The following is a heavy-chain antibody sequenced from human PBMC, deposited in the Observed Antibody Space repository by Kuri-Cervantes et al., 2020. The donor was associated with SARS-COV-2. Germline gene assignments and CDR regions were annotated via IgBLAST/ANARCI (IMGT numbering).Heavy chain of an antibody. V-gene: IGHV4-39*01. J-gene: IGHJ6*02. CDR2: IYYSGST. CDR1: GGSISSSSYY. Sequence: SETLSLTCTVSGGSISSSSYYWGWIRQPPGKGLEWIGSIYYSGSTYYNPSLKSRVTISVDTSKNQFSLKLSSVTAADTAVYYCAGLMGRDYYYYGMDVWGQGTTVTVSS. D-gene: IGHD2-15*01. CDR3: AGLMGRDYYYYGMDV.